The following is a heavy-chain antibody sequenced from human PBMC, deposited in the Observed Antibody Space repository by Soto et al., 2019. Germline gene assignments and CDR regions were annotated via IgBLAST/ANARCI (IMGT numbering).Heavy chain of an antibody. J-gene: IGHJ6*02. D-gene: IGHD2-2*01. CDR3: AKDLGISTSGQYYYGMDV. Sequence: PGGSLRLSCAASGFFFSSHSMTWVRQAPGTGLEWVSAISGSGGSTYYADSVKGRFTISRDNSKNTLYLQMNSLRAEDTAVYYCAKDLGISTSGQYYYGMDVWGQGTTVTVSS. CDR1: GFFFSSHS. CDR2: ISGSGGST. V-gene: IGHV3-23*01.